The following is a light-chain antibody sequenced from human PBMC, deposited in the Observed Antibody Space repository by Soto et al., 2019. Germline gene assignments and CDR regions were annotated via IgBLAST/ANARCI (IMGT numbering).Light chain of an antibody. V-gene: IGLV2-14*01. CDR1: SSDVGGYNY. CDR2: EVS. Sequence: QSALTQPASVSGSPGQSITISCTGTSSDVGGYNYVSWYQQHPGKAPKLMIYEVSDRPSGVSNRFSGSKSGNTASLTISGLQAEDEADYYCSSYTGSNTLPRVFGTGTKVTVL. J-gene: IGLJ1*01. CDR3: SSYTGSNTLPRV.